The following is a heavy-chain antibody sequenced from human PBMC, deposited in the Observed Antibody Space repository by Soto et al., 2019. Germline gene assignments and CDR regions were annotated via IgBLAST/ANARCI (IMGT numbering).Heavy chain of an antibody. CDR3: ARGSWLRGDYFDY. CDR2: ISAYNGDT. D-gene: IGHD5-12*01. CDR1: GYTFTSYG. Sequence: GASVKVSCKASGYTFTSYGVTWVRQAPGQGLEWMGWISAYNGDTNYAQKLQGTATMATDTSTSTAYMELRSLRSDDTAVYYCARGSWLRGDYFDYWGQGTLVTVSS. J-gene: IGHJ4*02. V-gene: IGHV1-18*04.